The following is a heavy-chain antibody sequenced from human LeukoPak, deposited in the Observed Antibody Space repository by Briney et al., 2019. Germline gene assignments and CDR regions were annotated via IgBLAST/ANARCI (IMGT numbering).Heavy chain of an antibody. V-gene: IGHV3-23*01. CDR3: AKRRGLELTYYYHMDV. CDR2: ISGSGGST. Sequence: GGSLRLSCAASGFTFSSYAMSWVRQAPGKGLEWVSAISGSGGSTYYADSVKGRFTISRDNSKNTLYLQMNSLRADDTAVYYCAKRRGLELTYYYHMDVWGKGTTVTISS. J-gene: IGHJ6*03. D-gene: IGHD1-7*01. CDR1: GFTFSSYA.